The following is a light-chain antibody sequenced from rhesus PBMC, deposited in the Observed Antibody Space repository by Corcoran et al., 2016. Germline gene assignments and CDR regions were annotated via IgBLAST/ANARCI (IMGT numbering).Light chain of an antibody. CDR2: YAS. CDR1: QGISNH. J-gene: IGKJ1*01. V-gene: IGKV1S3*01. Sequence: DIQMTQSPSSLSASVGDTVTITCRASQGISNHLAWYQQKPGKSPKAMIYYASTLESGVPSRFSGSGSGTDFTLTISSLQPEDCEIYYFQQHNNYPRTFGQGTKVEIK. CDR3: QQHNNYPRT.